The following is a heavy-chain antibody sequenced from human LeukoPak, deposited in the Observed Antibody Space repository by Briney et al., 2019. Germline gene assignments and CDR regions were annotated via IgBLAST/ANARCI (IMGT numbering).Heavy chain of an antibody. D-gene: IGHD3-22*01. CDR1: GGSISSSSYY. Sequence: PSETLSLTCTVSGGSISSSSYYWGWIRQPPGKGLEWIGSIYYSGSTYYNPPLKSRVTISVDTSKNQFSLKLSSVTAADTAVYYCAASVVTLFDYWGQGTLVTVSS. J-gene: IGHJ4*02. CDR2: IYYSGST. V-gene: IGHV4-39*01. CDR3: AASVVTLFDY.